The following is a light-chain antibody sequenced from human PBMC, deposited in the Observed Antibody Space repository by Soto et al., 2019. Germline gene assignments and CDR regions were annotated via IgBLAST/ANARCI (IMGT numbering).Light chain of an antibody. J-gene: IGKJ5*01. CDR2: GAS. V-gene: IGKV3-15*01. Sequence: EIVMTQSPATLSVSPGERATLSCRASQSIGNNLGWYQQKPGQAPRLLIYGASTRATGIPARFSGSGSGTDFTLTITSRQSEDSAVDYCQQYNTWTLISFGQGTRLEIK. CDR1: QSIGNN. CDR3: QQYNTWTLIS.